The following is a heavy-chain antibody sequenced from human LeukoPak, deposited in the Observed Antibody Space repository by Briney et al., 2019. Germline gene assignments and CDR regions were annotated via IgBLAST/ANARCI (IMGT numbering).Heavy chain of an antibody. Sequence: PGGSLRLSCAASGFTLSGYGMNWVRQAPGKELEGVSYISSSTRIIYYADSVKGRLTISRDNAKNSLYLQMNSLRAEDMAVYYCARTRWGSGYAQLDYWGQGTLVTVSS. V-gene: IGHV3-48*01. D-gene: IGHD3-22*01. CDR2: ISSSTRII. CDR1: GFTLSGYG. J-gene: IGHJ4*02. CDR3: ARTRWGSGYAQLDY.